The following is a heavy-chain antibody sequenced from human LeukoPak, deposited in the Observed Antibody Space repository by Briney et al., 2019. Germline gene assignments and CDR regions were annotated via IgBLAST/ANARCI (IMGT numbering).Heavy chain of an antibody. V-gene: IGHV3-33*06. CDR2: IWYDGSNK. CDR1: GFTFSSYG. D-gene: IGHD2-21*02. Sequence: GGSLRLSCAASGFTFSSYGMHWVRQAPGKGLEWVAVIWYDGSNKYYADSVKGRFTISRDNSKNTLYLQMNSLRAEDTAVYYCAKDFTYCGGDCYSYYYYGMDVWGQGTTVTVSS. CDR3: AKDFTYCGGDCYSYYYYGMDV. J-gene: IGHJ6*02.